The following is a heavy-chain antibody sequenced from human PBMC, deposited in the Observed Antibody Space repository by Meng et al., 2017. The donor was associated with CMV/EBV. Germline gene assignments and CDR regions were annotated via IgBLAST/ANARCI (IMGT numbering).Heavy chain of an antibody. V-gene: IGHV3-15*01. CDR1: GFTFSNAW. CDR3: TTNVLRYFDWLPPDY. J-gene: IGHJ4*02. Sequence: GGSLRLSCAASGFTFSNAWMSWVRQAPGKGLEWVGRIKSKTDGGTTDYAAPVKDRFSISRDDSKNTLYLQMNSLKTEDTAVYYCTTNVLRYFDWLPPDYWGQGTLVTVPS. D-gene: IGHD3-9*01. CDR2: IKSKTDGGTT.